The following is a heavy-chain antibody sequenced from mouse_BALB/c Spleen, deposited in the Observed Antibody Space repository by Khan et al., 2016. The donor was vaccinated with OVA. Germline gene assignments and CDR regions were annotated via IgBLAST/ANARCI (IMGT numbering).Heavy chain of an antibody. Sequence: QVQLKESGPGLAAPSQNLSITCTVSGFSLSDYGVSWIRQPPGKGLEWLGVLWGGGSKYYDSVLKSKVSITKDNAKCQVFLKMSRLKSNYTAIYYCARGVWSYYYTLDYWGQGTSVTVSA. CDR1: GFSLSDYG. J-gene: IGHJ4*01. V-gene: IGHV2-6-5*01. CDR2: LWGGGSK. CDR3: ARGVWSYYYTLDY.